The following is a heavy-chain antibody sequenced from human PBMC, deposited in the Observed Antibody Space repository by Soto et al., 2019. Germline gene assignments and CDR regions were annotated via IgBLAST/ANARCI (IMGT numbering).Heavy chain of an antibody. CDR3: ARGLYYYDSSGYWGY. Sequence: EVQLVESGGGLVQPGGSLRLSCAASGFTFSSYSMNWVRQAPGKGLEWVSYISSSSRTIYYADSVKGRFTISRDNANKSLSLQMNSLRDEDTAVYYCARGLYYYDSSGYWGYWGQGTLVTVSS. CDR2: ISSSSRTI. V-gene: IGHV3-48*02. J-gene: IGHJ4*02. CDR1: GFTFSSYS. D-gene: IGHD3-22*01.